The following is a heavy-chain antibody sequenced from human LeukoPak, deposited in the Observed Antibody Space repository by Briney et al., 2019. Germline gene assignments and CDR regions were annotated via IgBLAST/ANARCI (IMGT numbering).Heavy chain of an antibody. V-gene: IGHV1-46*01. J-gene: IGHJ4*02. D-gene: IGHD6-19*01. CDR2: INPSGGST. CDR1: GYTFTSYY. CDR3: AGKKYSSGWYLSPLDY. Sequence: RWASVKVSCKASGYTFTSYYIHWVRQAPGQGLEWMGIINPSGGSTSYAQKFQGRVTITADESTSTAYMELSSLRSEDTAVYYCAGKKYSSGWYLSPLDYWGQGTLVTVSS.